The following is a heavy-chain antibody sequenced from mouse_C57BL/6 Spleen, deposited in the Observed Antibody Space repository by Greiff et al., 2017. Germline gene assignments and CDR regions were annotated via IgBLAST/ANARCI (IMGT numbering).Heavy chain of an antibody. Sequence: EVKLVESGGGLVQPGGSLSLSCAASGFTFTDYYMSWVRQPPGKALEWLGFIRNKANGYTTEYSASVKGRFTISRDNSPSILYLQMNALRAEDSATYYCARYGVAEGYYYAMDYWGQGTSVTVSS. V-gene: IGHV7-3*01. J-gene: IGHJ4*01. CDR2: IRNKANGYTT. D-gene: IGHD1-1*01. CDR3: ARYGVAEGYYYAMDY. CDR1: GFTFTDYY.